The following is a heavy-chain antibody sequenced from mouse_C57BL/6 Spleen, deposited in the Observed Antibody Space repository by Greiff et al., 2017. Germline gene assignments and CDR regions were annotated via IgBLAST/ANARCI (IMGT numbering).Heavy chain of an antibody. J-gene: IGHJ2*01. Sequence: QVQLQQSGAELVRPGTSVKVSCKASGYAFTNYLIEWVNQRPGQGLEWIGVINPGSGGTNYNEKFKGKATLTADKSSSTAYMLLISLTSEDSAVYCCARSYYGSSPFDYWGQGTTLTVSS. CDR2: INPGSGGT. CDR1: GYAFTNYL. V-gene: IGHV1-54*01. CDR3: ARSYYGSSPFDY. D-gene: IGHD1-1*01.